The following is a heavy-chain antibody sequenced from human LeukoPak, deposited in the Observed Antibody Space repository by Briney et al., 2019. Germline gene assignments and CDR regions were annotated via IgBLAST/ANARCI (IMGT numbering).Heavy chain of an antibody. J-gene: IGHJ4*02. CDR3: ARDIVGATPPFDY. V-gene: IGHV1-2*02. D-gene: IGHD1-26*01. CDR1: GYTFTGYY. CDR2: INPNSGGT. Sequence: GASVKVSCKASGYTFTGYYMHWVRQAPGQGLEWMGWINPNSGGTNYAQKFQGRVTMTRDTSISTAYMELSRLRSDDTAVYYCARDIVGATPPFDYWGQGTLVTVSS.